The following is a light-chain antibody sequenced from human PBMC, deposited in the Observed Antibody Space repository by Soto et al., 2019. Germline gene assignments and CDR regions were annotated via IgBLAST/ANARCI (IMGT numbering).Light chain of an antibody. CDR3: QQYGDTPLT. CDR2: GAS. Sequence: TQSPGTLSLSPGERATLSCRASQSIGNNYLAWYQHKPGQAPRLLIYGASNRATGIPDRFSASGSGTDFTLTISSLEPEDFAVYYCQQYGDTPLTFGQGTKVDIK. CDR1: QSIGNNY. V-gene: IGKV3-20*01. J-gene: IGKJ1*01.